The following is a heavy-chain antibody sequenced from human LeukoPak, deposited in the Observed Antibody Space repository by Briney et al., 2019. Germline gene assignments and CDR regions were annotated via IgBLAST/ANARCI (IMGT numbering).Heavy chain of an antibody. J-gene: IGHJ6*02. V-gene: IGHV3-9*01. CDR3: TRGPGRSSSPYYGMDV. CDR1: GFTFDDYA. D-gene: IGHD6-6*01. CDR2: ISWNSGSI. Sequence: PGRSLRLSCAASGFTFDDYAMHWVRQAPGKGLEWVSGISWNSGSIGYADSVKGRFSISRDNSKNTVYLQMNSLRAEDTAVYYCTRGPGRSSSPYYGMDVWGQGTTVTVSS.